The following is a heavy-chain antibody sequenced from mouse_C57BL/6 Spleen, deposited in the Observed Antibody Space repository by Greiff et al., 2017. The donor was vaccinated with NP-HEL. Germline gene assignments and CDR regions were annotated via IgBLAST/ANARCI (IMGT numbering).Heavy chain of an antibody. D-gene: IGHD2-2*01. Sequence: EVQLQESGPGLVKPSQSLSLTCSVTGYSITSGYYWNWLRQFPGNKLEWMGYISYDGSNNSNPSLKNRISITRDTSKNQFFLKLNSVTTEDTATYYCARDHGYGIAYWGQGTLVTVSA. CDR2: ISYDGSN. J-gene: IGHJ3*01. CDR3: ARDHGYGIAY. V-gene: IGHV3-6*01. CDR1: GYSITSGYY.